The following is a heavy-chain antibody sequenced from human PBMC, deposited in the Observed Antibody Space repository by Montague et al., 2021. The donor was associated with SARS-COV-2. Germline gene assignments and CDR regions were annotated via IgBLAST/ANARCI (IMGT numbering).Heavy chain of an antibody. D-gene: IGHD3-10*01. V-gene: IGHV3-30*04. CDR3: ARRDQYGWETNGLLQY. Sequence: SLRLSCAASGFTFSTHAMHWVRQAPGKGLEWVAVIPYDGVEKYYADSVKGRFTISRDNSKNTLYLQMNSLTTEDTAVFYCARRDQYGWETNGLLQYWGQGILVTVSS. CDR2: IPYDGVEK. J-gene: IGHJ4*02. CDR1: GFTFSTHA.